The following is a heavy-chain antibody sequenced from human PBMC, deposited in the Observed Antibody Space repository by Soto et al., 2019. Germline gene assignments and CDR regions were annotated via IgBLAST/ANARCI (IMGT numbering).Heavy chain of an antibody. Sequence: PSETLSLTCAVSSDSISRSHWLTWVRQSPGKGLEWLGDIYYSGSVYYNPSLRSRISISMDKSNNQFSLNLSSVTAADTAVYYCARGLFVTQYYYYHMDVWCKGKPVTVS. CDR2: IYYSGSV. D-gene: IGHD2-21*02. V-gene: IGHV4-4*02. CDR1: SDSISRSHW. J-gene: IGHJ6*03. CDR3: ARGLFVTQYYYYHMDV.